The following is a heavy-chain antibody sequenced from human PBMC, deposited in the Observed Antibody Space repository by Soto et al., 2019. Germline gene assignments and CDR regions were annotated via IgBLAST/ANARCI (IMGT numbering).Heavy chain of an antibody. J-gene: IGHJ6*02. CDR1: GGTFSSYA. Sequence: QVQLVQSGAEVKKPGSSVKVSCKASGGTFSSYAISWVRQASGQGLEWMGGIIPIFGTANYAQKFQGRVTITADESTSTAYMELSSLRSEDTAVYYCATTTVMTTVTTSYYYGMDVWGQGTTVTVSS. CDR2: IIPIFGTA. D-gene: IGHD4-4*01. CDR3: ATTTVMTTVTTSYYYGMDV. V-gene: IGHV1-69*12.